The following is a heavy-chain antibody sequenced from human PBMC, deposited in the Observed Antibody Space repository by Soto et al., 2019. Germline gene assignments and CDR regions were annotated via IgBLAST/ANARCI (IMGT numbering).Heavy chain of an antibody. CDR2: IYYSGST. D-gene: IGHD3-10*01. J-gene: IGHJ6*02. CDR1: GGSISSYY. Sequence: PSETLSLTCTVSGGSISSYYWSWIRQPPGKGLEWIGYIYYSGSTNYNPSLKSRVTISVDTSKNQFSLKLSSVTAADTAVYYCARDHLTYYYGSGKSGMDVWGQGTTVTVSS. CDR3: ARDHLTYYYGSGKSGMDV. V-gene: IGHV4-59*01.